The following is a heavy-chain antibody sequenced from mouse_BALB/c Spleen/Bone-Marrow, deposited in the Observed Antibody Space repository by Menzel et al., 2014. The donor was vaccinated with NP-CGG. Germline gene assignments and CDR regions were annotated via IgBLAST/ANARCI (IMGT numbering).Heavy chain of an antibody. Sequence: QVNVKQSGAELAKPGASVKLSCKASGYTFTSYYMYWVNQRPGQGLEWIGEINPSNEGINFNEKFKSKATLTVDKSSSTAYMQLSSLTSEDSAVYYCASRYDTTYYWGQGATVTASS. J-gene: IGHJ4*01. CDR1: GYTFTSYY. CDR3: ASRYDTTYY. V-gene: IGHV1S81*02. CDR2: INPSNEGI.